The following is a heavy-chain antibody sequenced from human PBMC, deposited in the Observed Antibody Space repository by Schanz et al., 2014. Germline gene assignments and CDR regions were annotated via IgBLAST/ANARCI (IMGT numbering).Heavy chain of an antibody. V-gene: IGHV3-33*08. CDR1: GFTFSSYG. J-gene: IGHJ4*02. Sequence: QVQLVESGGGVAQPGRSLRLSCAASGFTFSSYGMHWVRQAPGKGLEWVANIGYDGSEKYYVDSVKGRFTISRDNSKNTLFLQMSSLRAEDTAVYYCARDGDFDYWGQGTLVTVSS. CDR2: IGYDGSEK. CDR3: ARDGDFDY.